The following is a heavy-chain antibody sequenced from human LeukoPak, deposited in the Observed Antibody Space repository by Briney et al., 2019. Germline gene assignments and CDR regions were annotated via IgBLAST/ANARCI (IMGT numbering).Heavy chain of an antibody. CDR1: GGSVSRGSYY. Sequence: PSETLSLTCTVSGGSVSRGSYYWSWIRQPPGKGLEWIGYIYYSGSTNYNPSLKSRVTISVDTSKNQFSLKLSSVTAADTAVYHCAREAMYSYGNNFDYWGQGTLVTVSS. V-gene: IGHV4-61*01. J-gene: IGHJ4*02. D-gene: IGHD5-18*01. CDR2: IYYSGST. CDR3: AREAMYSYGNNFDY.